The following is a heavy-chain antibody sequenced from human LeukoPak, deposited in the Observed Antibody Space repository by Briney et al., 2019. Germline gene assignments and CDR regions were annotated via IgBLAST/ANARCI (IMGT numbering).Heavy chain of an antibody. D-gene: IGHD3-22*01. V-gene: IGHV1-46*01. Sequence: GASVKVSCKASGYTFTSYYMHWVRQAPGQGLEWMGIINPSGGSTSYAQKFQGRVTMTRDTSTSTAYMELRSLRSDDTAVYYCARDHQWLLPFDYWGQGTLVTVSS. CDR2: INPSGGST. CDR1: GYTFTSYY. J-gene: IGHJ4*02. CDR3: ARDHQWLLPFDY.